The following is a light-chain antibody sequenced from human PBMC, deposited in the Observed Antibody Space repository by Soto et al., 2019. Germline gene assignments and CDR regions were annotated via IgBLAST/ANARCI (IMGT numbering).Light chain of an antibody. Sequence: FMLSQPHSVSESPGKTVTISCTRSSGSIANNYVQWYQQRPGSAPTTVIYENNQRPSGGPGRFSGSIDGSSNSASLTISGLQTEDEADYYCQSYDSDFVIFGGGTKVTVL. CDR1: SGSIANNY. V-gene: IGLV6-57*04. CDR2: ENN. J-gene: IGLJ2*01. CDR3: QSYDSDFVI.